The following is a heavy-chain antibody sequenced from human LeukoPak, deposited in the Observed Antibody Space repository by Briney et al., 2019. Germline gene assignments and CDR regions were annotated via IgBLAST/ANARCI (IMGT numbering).Heavy chain of an antibody. CDR1: GYSFTSYW. D-gene: IGHD4-17*01. CDR2: IYPDGSDI. Sequence: GDPLKISCKGSGYSFTSYWIGWGRQTPGKGLEWMGVIYPDGSDIRYNPSFQGQVTISADKSISTAYLQWSSLKASDSAMYYCARQRDYGDDIYSRFFDSWGQGSLVTVSS. CDR3: ARQRDYGDDIYSRFFDS. V-gene: IGHV5-51*01. J-gene: IGHJ4*02.